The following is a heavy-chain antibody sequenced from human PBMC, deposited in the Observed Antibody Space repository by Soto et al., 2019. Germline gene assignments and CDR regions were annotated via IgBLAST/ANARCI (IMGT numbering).Heavy chain of an antibody. V-gene: IGHV2-70*04. D-gene: IGHD1-1*01. CDR3: ARTTNTGTDY. CDR1: GFSLTSNEMR. CDR2: IDWDGEK. Sequence: SGPTLVNPTQTLTLTCTFSGFSLTSNEMRVTWIRQPPGKALEWLARIDWDGEKFYSSSLRTRLTISKDSSKNQVVLTMTNMDPVDTATYYCARTTNTGTDYWGQGTLDTVSS. J-gene: IGHJ4*02.